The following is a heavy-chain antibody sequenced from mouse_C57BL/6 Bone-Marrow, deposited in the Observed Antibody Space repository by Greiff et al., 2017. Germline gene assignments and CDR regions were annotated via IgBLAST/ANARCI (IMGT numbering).Heavy chain of an antibody. CDR2: ISNLAYSI. Sequence: EVQLQESGGGLVQPGGSLKLSCAASGFTFSDYGLAWVRQAPRKGPERVAFISNLAYSIYYADPVTGRFTISRENATNTLYLEMSSVMTYDTAMYYCARLFMITTRRTFAYWGQGTLVTVSA. J-gene: IGHJ3*01. V-gene: IGHV5-15*01. CDR3: ARLFMITTRRTFAY. CDR1: GFTFSDYG. D-gene: IGHD2-4*01.